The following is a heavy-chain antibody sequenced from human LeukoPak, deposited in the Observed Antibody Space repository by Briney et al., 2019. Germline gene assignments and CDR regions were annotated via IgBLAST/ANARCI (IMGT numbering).Heavy chain of an antibody. Sequence: PSETLSLTCTVSGGSISSHYWSWIRRPPGKGLEWIGYIYYSGSTNYNPSLKSRVTISVDTSKNQFSLKLSSVTAADTAVYYCARDMGYSSTIYYYYYMDVWRKGTTVTVS. CDR3: ARDMGYSSTIYYYYYMDV. J-gene: IGHJ6*03. D-gene: IGHD6-13*01. CDR2: IYYSGST. CDR1: GGSISSHY. V-gene: IGHV4-59*11.